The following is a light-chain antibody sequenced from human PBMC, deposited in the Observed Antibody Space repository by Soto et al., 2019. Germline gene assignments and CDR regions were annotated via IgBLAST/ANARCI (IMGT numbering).Light chain of an antibody. Sequence: IVLTQSPDTLSLSPGERATLSCRASQSVTSKYLAWYQQKPGQAPRLLIHGASNRATGIPDRFSGSGSGTDFTLTISRLQPEDFALYYCQQYGSSLQFGGGTKVEIK. V-gene: IGKV3-20*01. CDR2: GAS. CDR1: QSVTSKY. CDR3: QQYGSSLQ. J-gene: IGKJ4*01.